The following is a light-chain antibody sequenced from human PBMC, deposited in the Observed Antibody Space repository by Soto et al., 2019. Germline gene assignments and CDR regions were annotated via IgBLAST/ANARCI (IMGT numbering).Light chain of an antibody. CDR3: QQLNSYPIT. V-gene: IGKV1-33*01. Sequence: HSPSSLAAAVGDRVTITWQASQDISNYLNWYQQKPGKAPKLLIYDASNLETGVPSRFSGSGSETDFTLTISCLQPEDFATYYCQQLNSYPITFGQGTRLEIK. CDR2: DAS. CDR1: QDISNY. J-gene: IGKJ5*01.